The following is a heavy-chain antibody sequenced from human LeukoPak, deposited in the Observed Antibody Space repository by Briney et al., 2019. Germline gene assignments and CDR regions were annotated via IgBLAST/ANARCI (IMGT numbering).Heavy chain of an antibody. CDR2: INHSGST. CDR3: ARHGNSYYFDY. CDR1: GGSISSSSYY. Sequence: SETLSLTCTVSGGSISSSSYYWGWIRQPPGKGLEWIGEINHSGSTNYNPSLKSRVTISVDTSKNQFSLKLSSVTAADTAVYYCARHGNSYYFDYWGQGTLVTVSS. D-gene: IGHD4-23*01. J-gene: IGHJ4*02. V-gene: IGHV4-39*01.